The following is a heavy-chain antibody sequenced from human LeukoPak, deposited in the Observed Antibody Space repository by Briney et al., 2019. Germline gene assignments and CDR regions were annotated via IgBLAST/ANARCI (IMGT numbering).Heavy chain of an antibody. V-gene: IGHV4-61*02. CDR2: IHTSGST. Sequence: SGTLSLTCAVSGGSISSGSYYWSWIRQPAGKGLEWIGRIHTSGSTNYNPSLKSRVTISVDTSKNQFSLKLSSVTAADTAVYYCARAKSGYSTHFDYWGQGTLVTVSS. D-gene: IGHD3-3*01. J-gene: IGHJ4*02. CDR3: ARAKSGYSTHFDY. CDR1: GGSISSGSYY.